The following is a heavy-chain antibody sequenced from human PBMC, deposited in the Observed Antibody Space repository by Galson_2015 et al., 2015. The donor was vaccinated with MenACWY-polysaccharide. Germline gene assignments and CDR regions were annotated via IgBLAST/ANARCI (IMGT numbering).Heavy chain of an antibody. CDR3: ARGGGRFPENYYFDY. Sequence: SLTLSCAAPGFTFRGHCMHWVRPAPGKGLVRVSRIPRGGRSTSSAASVQGRFPPSRDHAKNTLYLQMNSLSAEDTAVYYCARGGGRFPENYYFDYWGQGTLVTVSS. CDR1: GFTFRGHC. D-gene: IGHD3-16*01. CDR2: IPRGGRST. V-gene: IGHV3-74*01. J-gene: IGHJ4*02.